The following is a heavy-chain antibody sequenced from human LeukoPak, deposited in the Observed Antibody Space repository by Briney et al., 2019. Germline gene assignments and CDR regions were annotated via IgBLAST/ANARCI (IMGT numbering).Heavy chain of an antibody. V-gene: IGHV3-48*04. D-gene: IGHD3-10*01. Sequence: QPGGSLRLSCAASGFTFSSYAMSWVRQAPGKGLEWVSYISSSGSTIYYADPVKGRFTISRDNAKNSLYLQMNSLRAEDTAVYYCARDRRIPRGYFDYWGQGTLVTVSS. CDR3: ARDRRIPRGYFDY. CDR1: GFTFSSYA. J-gene: IGHJ4*02. CDR2: ISSSGSTI.